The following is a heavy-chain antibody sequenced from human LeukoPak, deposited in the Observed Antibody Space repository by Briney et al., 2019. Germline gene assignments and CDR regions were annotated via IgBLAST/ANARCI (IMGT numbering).Heavy chain of an antibody. V-gene: IGHV3-30*03. CDR3: GSRYFDS. CDR1: GFTFSNYG. Sequence: GGSLRLSCTASGFTFSNYGLHWVRQAPGKGLEWVALISTDGNYKNYADFVKGRFTISRDNSKNTLYLQINSLRAEDTAVYYCGSRYFDSWGQGTLVTVSS. J-gene: IGHJ4*02. CDR2: ISTDGNYK.